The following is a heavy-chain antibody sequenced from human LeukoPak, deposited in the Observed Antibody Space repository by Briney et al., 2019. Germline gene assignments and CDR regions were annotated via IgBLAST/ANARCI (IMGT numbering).Heavy chain of an antibody. CDR3: AAGGFYDSKPYYYYGMDV. CDR1: GYTLTELS. CDR2: FDPEDGET. V-gene: IGHV1-24*01. D-gene: IGHD3-22*01. J-gene: IGHJ6*02. Sequence: GASVKVSCKVSGYTLTELSMHWVRQAPGKGLEWMGGFDPEDGETIYAQKFQGRVTMTEDTSTDTAYMELSSLRSEDTAVYYCAAGGFYDSKPYYYYGMDVWGQGTTVTVSS.